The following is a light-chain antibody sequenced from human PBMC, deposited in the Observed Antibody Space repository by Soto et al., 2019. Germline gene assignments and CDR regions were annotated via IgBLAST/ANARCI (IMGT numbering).Light chain of an antibody. CDR1: SSDVGGYNY. Sequence: QSVLTQPASVSGSPGQSITISCTGTSSDVGGYNYVSWYQQHPGKAPKLMIFEVTTRPSGVSNRFSGSKSGNTASLTISGLQAEDEADYYCSLYTSTSTFVFGPGTKVTVL. CDR2: EVT. J-gene: IGLJ1*01. V-gene: IGLV2-14*01. CDR3: SLYTSTSTFV.